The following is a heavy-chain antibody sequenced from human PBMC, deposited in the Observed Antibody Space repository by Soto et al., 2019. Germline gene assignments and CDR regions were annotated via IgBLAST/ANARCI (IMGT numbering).Heavy chain of an antibody. CDR3: ARSLPAAGTGNWFDP. CDR2: IYYSGST. D-gene: IGHD6-13*01. V-gene: IGHV4-39*01. CDR1: GGSISSSSYY. J-gene: IGHJ5*02. Sequence: QLQLQESGPGLVKPSETLSLTCTVSGGSISSSSYYWGWIRQPPGKGLEWIGSIYYSGSTYYNPSLKSRVTISVDTSKNQFSLKLSSVTAADTAVYYCARSLPAAGTGNWFDPWGQGTLVTVSS.